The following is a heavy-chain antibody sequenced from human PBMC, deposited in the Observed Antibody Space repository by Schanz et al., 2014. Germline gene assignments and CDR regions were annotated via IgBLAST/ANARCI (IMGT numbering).Heavy chain of an antibody. CDR1: GFTFSDYY. D-gene: IGHD2-2*01. Sequence: QVQLVESGGGVVQPGRSLRLSCAASGFTFSDYYMTWIRQAPGKGLEWVSYINCGGETTYYADSVRGRFTISRDNAKNSLYLQMNSLRAEDTAVYYCERFQSPHQPFDYWGQGTLVTVSS. V-gene: IGHV3-11*04. CDR2: INCGGETT. J-gene: IGHJ4*02. CDR3: ERFQSPHQPFDY.